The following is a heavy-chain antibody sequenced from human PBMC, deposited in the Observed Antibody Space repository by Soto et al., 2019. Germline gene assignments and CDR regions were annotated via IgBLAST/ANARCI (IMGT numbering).Heavy chain of an antibody. CDR1: GDSVSSSSIA. Sequence: SQTLSLTYAISGDSVSSSSIAWNWIRQSPSRGLEWLGRTYYRSKWYTEYAPSVQSRITVNLDTSKNHFSLQLNSVTPEDTAVYFCARGKNSAFDYWGQGVLVTVSS. D-gene: IGHD5-18*01. V-gene: IGHV6-1*01. J-gene: IGHJ4*02. CDR2: TYYRSKWYT. CDR3: ARGKNSAFDY.